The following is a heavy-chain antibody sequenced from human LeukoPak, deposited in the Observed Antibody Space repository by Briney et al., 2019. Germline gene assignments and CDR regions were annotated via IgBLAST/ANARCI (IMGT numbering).Heavy chain of an antibody. CDR2: IIPIFGTA. CDR3: AREIPSGIYYDSGGYPVVK. CDR1: GGTFSSYA. Sequence: SVKVSCKASGGTFSSYAISWVRQAPGQGLEWMGGIIPIFGTANYAQKFQGRVTITTDESTSTAYMELSSLRSEDTAVYYCAREIPSGIYYDSGGYPVVKWGQGTMVTVSS. V-gene: IGHV1-69*05. J-gene: IGHJ3*01. D-gene: IGHD3-22*01.